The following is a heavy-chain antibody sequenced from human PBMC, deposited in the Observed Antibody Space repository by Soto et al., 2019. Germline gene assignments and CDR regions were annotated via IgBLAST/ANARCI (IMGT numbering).Heavy chain of an antibody. CDR3: ASEYCSGGSCPLYYGMDV. CDR1: GFTFSDYY. CDR2: ISSSGSTI. D-gene: IGHD2-15*01. Sequence: PGGSLRLSCAASGFTFSDYYMSWIRQAPGKGLEWVSYISSSGSTIYYADSVKGRFTISRDNAKNSLYLQMNSLRAEDTAAYYCASEYCSGGSCPLYYGMDVWGQGTTVTVSS. V-gene: IGHV3-11*01. J-gene: IGHJ6*02.